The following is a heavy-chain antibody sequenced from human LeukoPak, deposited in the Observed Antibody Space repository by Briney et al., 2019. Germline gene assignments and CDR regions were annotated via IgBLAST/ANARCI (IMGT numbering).Heavy chain of an antibody. CDR2: ISYDGSNK. CDR3: AKLLRLGELLGPFDY. V-gene: IGHV3-30*18. J-gene: IGHJ4*02. CDR1: GFTFSSYG. Sequence: GGSLRLPCTASGFTFSSYGMHWVRQAPGKGLEWVAVISYDGSNKYYADSVKGRFTISRDNSKNTLYLQMNSLRAEDTAVYYCAKLLRLGELLGPFDYWGQGTLVTVSS. D-gene: IGHD3-16*01.